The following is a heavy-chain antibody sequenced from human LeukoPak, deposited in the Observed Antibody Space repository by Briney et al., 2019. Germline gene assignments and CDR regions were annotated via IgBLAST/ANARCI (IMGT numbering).Heavy chain of an antibody. D-gene: IGHD3-22*01. CDR1: GGSISSGGYY. J-gene: IGHJ6*02. CDR3: ARGAYYYDSSAGPDYGMDV. V-gene: IGHV4-31*03. CDR2: IYYSGST. Sequence: PSQTLSLTCTVSGGSISSGGYYWSWIRQHPGKGLEWIGYIYYSGSTYYNPSLKSRVTISVDTSKNQFSLKLSSVTAADTAVYYCARGAYYYDSSAGPDYGMDVWGQGTTVTVSS.